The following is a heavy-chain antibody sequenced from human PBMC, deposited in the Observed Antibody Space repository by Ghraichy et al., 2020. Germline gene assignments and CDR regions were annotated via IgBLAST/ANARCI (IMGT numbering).Heavy chain of an antibody. CDR1: GFAFSVFG. CDR2: ISEDGNDK. D-gene: IGHD2-15*01. Sequence: GGSLRLSCAASGFAFSVFGIHWVRQAPGKGLEWVAAISEDGNDKYYLDSVKGQFIISRDNSKNTLYLQMSSLRVEDTALYYCAKVHLEYCTGGSCHYFDQWGQGTLVSVSS. V-gene: IGHV3-30*18. CDR3: AKVHLEYCTGGSCHYFDQ. J-gene: IGHJ4*02.